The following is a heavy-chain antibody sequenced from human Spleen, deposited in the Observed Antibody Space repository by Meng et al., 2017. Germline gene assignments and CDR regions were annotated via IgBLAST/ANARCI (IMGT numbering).Heavy chain of an antibody. CDR2: IKQDGSDK. CDR1: GFTFSNYW. J-gene: IGHJ5*02. CDR3: ARDLELVRGVMVHWFDP. D-gene: IGHD3-10*01. Sequence: GESLKISCAASGFTFSNYWMSWVRQAPGKGLEWVANIKQDGSDKYYVDSVKGRFTISRDNSKNTVFFQINSLRAEDTAVYYCARDLELVRGVMVHWFDPWGQGTLVTVSS. V-gene: IGHV3-7*01.